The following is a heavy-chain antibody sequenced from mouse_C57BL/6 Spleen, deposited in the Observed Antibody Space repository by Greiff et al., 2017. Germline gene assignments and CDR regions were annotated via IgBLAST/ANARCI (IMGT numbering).Heavy chain of an antibody. J-gene: IGHJ1*03. CDR2: IHPNSGST. D-gene: IGHD2-10*01. CDR1: GYTFTSYW. CDR3: ARAYYGNYPSYWYFDV. Sequence: QVQLQQSGAELVKPGASVKLSCKASGYTFTSYWMHWVKQRPGQGLEWIGMIHPNSGSTNYNEKFKSKATLTVDKSSSTAYMQLSSLTSEDSAVYYCARAYYGNYPSYWYFDVWGTGTTVTVSS. V-gene: IGHV1-64*01.